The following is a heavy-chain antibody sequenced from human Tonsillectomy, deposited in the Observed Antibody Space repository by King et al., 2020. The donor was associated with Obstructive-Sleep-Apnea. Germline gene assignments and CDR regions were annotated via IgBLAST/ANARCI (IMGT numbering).Heavy chain of an antibody. CDR1: AGSFSSSIYY. V-gene: IGHV4-39*07. J-gene: IGHJ2*01. D-gene: IGHD4-17*01. CDR2: IYYIGIT. CDR3: ARLRPTYWYFDL. Sequence: QLQESGPGLVKPSETLSLTCTVSAGSFSSSIYYWGWFRQPPGKGLEWIGTIYYIGITYYNPSLKSRVTISFDTSKDQFSLTLNSVTAADTAVYYCARLRPTYWYFDLWGRGTLVTVSS.